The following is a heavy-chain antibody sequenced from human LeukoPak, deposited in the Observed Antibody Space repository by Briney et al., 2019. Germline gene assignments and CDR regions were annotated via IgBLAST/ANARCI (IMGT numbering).Heavy chain of an antibody. V-gene: IGHV3-21*01. CDR2: ISSSSSYI. CDR3: ARDTDNWNIGVDY. CDR1: GFTFSSYG. Sequence: GGSLRLSCAASGFTFSSYGMSWVRQAPGKGLEWVSSISSSSSYIYYADSVKGRFTISRDNAKNSLYLQMNSLRAEDTAVYYCARDTDNWNIGVDYWGQGTLVTVSS. D-gene: IGHD1/OR15-1a*01. J-gene: IGHJ4*02.